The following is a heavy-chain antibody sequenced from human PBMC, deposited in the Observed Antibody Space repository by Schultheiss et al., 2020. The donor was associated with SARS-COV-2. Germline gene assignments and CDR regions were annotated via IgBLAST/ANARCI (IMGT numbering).Heavy chain of an antibody. V-gene: IGHV4-61*05. J-gene: IGHJ1*01. Sequence: SETLSLTCAVSGGSISSSSYFWGWIRQPPGKGLEWIGRIYTSGSTNYNPSLKSRVTMSVDTSKNQFSLKLSSVTAADTAVYYCARGSNAGYCSGGSCYSGEYFQHWGQGTLVTVSS. CDR2: IYTSGST. D-gene: IGHD2-15*01. CDR1: GGSISSSSYF. CDR3: ARGSNAGYCSGGSCYSGEYFQH.